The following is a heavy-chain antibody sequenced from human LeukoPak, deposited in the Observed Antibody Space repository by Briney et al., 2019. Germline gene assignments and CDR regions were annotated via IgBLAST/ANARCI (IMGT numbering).Heavy chain of an antibody. CDR1: GFTFSSYA. CDR2: ISSNGGST. J-gene: IGHJ4*02. Sequence: PGGSLRLSCSASGFTFSSYAMHWVRQAPGKGLEYVSAISSNGGSTYYADSVKGRFTISRDNYKNTLYVQMSSLRAEDTAVYYCVKEEQQLDPYYFVYWGQGTLVTVSS. CDR3: VKEEQQLDPYYFVY. V-gene: IGHV3-64*05. D-gene: IGHD6-13*01.